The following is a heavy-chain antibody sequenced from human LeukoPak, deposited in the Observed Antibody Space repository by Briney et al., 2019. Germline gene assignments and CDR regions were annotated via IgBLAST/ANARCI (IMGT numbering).Heavy chain of an antibody. CDR1: GGSISSSSYY. J-gene: IGHJ5*02. CDR3: ARHATSCYECPLDWFDP. CDR2: IYYSGST. V-gene: IGHV4-39*01. D-gene: IGHD2-2*01. Sequence: PSETLSLTCTVSGGSISSSSYYWGWIRQPPGKGLEWIGSIYYSGSTYYNPSLKSRVTISVDTSKNQFSLKLSSVTAADTAVYYCARHATSCYECPLDWFDPWGQGTLVTVSS.